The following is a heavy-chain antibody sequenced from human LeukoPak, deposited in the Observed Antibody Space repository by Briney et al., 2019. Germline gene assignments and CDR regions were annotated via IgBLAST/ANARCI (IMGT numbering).Heavy chain of an antibody. D-gene: IGHD3-22*01. Sequence: GESLKISCKGSGYSFTSYWIGWVRQMPGKGLEWMGIIYPGDSDTRYSPSFQGQVTISADKSISTPYLQWSSLKASDTAMYYCATYYYDSSGYYLDAFDIWGQGTMVTVSS. CDR3: ATYYYDSSGYYLDAFDI. V-gene: IGHV5-51*01. CDR2: IYPGDSDT. CDR1: GYSFTSYW. J-gene: IGHJ3*02.